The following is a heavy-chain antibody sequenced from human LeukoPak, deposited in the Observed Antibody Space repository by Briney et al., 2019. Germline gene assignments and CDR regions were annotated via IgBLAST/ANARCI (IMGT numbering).Heavy chain of an antibody. CDR1: GYTFTSYG. J-gene: IGHJ5*02. Sequence: SVKVSCKASGYTFTSYGISWVRQAPGQGLEWMGGIIPIFGTSNYAEKFQDRVTITADESTSTAYMELNSLTSEDTAVYYCATSEDPVAIPITWGQGTLVSVSS. CDR3: ATSEDPVAIPIT. CDR2: IIPIFGTS. V-gene: IGHV1-69*13. D-gene: IGHD2-21*01.